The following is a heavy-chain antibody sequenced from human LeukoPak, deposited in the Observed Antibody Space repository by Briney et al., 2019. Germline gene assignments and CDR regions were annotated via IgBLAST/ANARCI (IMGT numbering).Heavy chain of an antibody. CDR2: IHPRRGDT. Sequence: GASVKVSFKTSGHSFTAFYIHWVRQAPGQGLEWMGWIHPRRGDTNYAQKFQGRVTMTRDTSISTAYMELSRLRSDDTAVYYCARAGSSWEYDFWSGYPLDYWGQGTLVTVSS. D-gene: IGHD3-3*01. CDR1: GHSFTAFY. J-gene: IGHJ4*02. V-gene: IGHV1-2*02. CDR3: ARAGSSWEYDFWSGYPLDY.